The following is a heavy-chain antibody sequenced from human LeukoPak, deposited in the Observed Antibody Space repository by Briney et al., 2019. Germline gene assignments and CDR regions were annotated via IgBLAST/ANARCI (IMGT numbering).Heavy chain of an antibody. D-gene: IGHD7-27*01. CDR2: MNPNSGNT. Sequence: ASVKVSCKASGYTFTSYDINWVRQATGQGLEWMGWMNPNSGNTGYAQKFQGRVTMTRNTSISTAYMELSSPRSEDTAVYYCARAELGMAAYDYWGQGTLVTVSS. V-gene: IGHV1-8*01. J-gene: IGHJ4*02. CDR3: ARAELGMAAYDY. CDR1: GYTFTSYD.